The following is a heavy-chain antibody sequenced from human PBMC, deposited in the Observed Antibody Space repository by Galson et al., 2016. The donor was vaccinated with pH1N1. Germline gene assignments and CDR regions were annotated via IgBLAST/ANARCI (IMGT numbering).Heavy chain of an antibody. CDR3: ARLSGGDYNIREFDY. CDR2: VYPPDSDT. V-gene: IGHV5-51*03. J-gene: IGHJ4*02. CDR1: GYTFTTYW. Sequence: QSGAEVKKAGESLKISRKGSGYTFTTYWIAWVRQMPGKGLEWMGIVYPPDSDTRYSPSFEGPVTISADKSISTPYLQWSSLTASATAVYYCARLSGGDYNIREFDYWGQGTQVTVSS. D-gene: IGHD2-21*02.